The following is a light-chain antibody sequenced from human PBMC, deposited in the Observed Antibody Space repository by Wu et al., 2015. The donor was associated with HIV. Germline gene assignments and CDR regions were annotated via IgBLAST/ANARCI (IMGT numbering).Light chain of an antibody. V-gene: IGKV1-39*01. CDR1: LNINNF. CDR2: ATS. Sequence: DIQMTQSPSSLSTSVGDRVTITCRASLNINNFLNWYQHKAGKAPKLLIYATSNLQTGVPSRFSGSGSETEFTLTISCLQPDDFAIYYCQQYKTYSPSFGGGTKVEIK. CDR3: QQYKTYSPS. J-gene: IGKJ4*01.